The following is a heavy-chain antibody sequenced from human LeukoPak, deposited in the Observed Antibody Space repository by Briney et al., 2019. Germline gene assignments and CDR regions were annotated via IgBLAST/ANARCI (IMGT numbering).Heavy chain of an antibody. CDR3: AKDNHHLLVWFGELPGDYYYMDV. Sequence: PGGSLRLSCVASGFTFSSRDWMHWVRQAPGKGLEWVAFIRYDGSNKYYADSVKGRFTISRDNSKKTMYLQMNSLRAEDTAVYYCAKDNHHLLVWFGELPGDYYYMDVWGKGTTVTISS. D-gene: IGHD3-10*01. V-gene: IGHV3-30*02. CDR2: IRYDGSNK. CDR1: GFTFSSRDW. J-gene: IGHJ6*03.